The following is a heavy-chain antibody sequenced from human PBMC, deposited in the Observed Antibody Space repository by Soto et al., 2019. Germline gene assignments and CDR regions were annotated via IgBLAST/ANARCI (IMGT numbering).Heavy chain of an antibody. Sequence: ASVKVSCKASGYTFTSYGISWVRQAPGQGLEWMGWISAYNGNTNYAQKLQGRVTMTTDTSTSTAYMELRSLRSDDTAVYYCAIGGAPYGSGSYLVGSAFDIWGQGTMVTVSS. J-gene: IGHJ3*02. CDR2: ISAYNGNT. V-gene: IGHV1-18*01. D-gene: IGHD3-10*01. CDR1: GYTFTSYG. CDR3: AIGGAPYGSGSYLVGSAFDI.